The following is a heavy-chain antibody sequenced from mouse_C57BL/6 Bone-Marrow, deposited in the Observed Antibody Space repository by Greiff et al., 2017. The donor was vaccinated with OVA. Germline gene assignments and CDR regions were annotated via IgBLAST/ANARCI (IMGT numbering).Heavy chain of an antibody. D-gene: IGHD2-1*01. CDR3: AYLRWEGDYAMDY. J-gene: IGHJ4*01. Sequence: EVQLQQSGAELVKPGASVKLSCTASGFNITDYYMHWVKQRPEQGLEWIGRIDPEDGETKYAPNFQGKATITADTSSNTAYLQLSSLTSEDTAVYYCAYLRWEGDYAMDYWGQGTSVTVSS. V-gene: IGHV14-2*01. CDR1: GFNITDYY. CDR2: IDPEDGET.